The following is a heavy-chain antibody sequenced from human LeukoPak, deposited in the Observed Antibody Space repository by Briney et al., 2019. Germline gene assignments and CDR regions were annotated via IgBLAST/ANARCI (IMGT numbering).Heavy chain of an antibody. CDR2: ISGSGGST. V-gene: IGHV3-23*01. CDR1: GFTFSSYA. CDR3: ARDYRAELRYFDWLLFPDAFDI. J-gene: IGHJ3*02. D-gene: IGHD3-9*01. Sequence: GGSLRLSCAASGFTFSSYAMSWVRQAPGKGLEWVSAISGSGGSTYYADSVKSRFTISRDNAKNSLYLQMNNLRAGDTAVYYCARDYRAELRYFDWLLFPDAFDIWGQGTMVTVSS.